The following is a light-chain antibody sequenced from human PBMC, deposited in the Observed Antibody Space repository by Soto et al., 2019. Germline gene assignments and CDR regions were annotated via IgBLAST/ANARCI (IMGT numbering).Light chain of an antibody. CDR3: QRCSYWPLFT. Sequence: EIVMTQSPATLSLSPGERVTLSCRASQSVSSYLSWYQHKPGQPPRRLLYDAATRATGIPPRVSGSGSGTDLALTISSLKSEDVAVYFCQRCSYWPLFTFGLGTRLEIK. CDR2: DAA. V-gene: IGKV3-15*01. CDR1: QSVSSY. J-gene: IGKJ5*01.